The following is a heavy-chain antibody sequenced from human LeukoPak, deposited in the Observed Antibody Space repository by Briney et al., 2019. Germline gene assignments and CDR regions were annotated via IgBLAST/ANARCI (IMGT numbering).Heavy chain of an antibody. CDR3: ATAAFVTALDY. CDR2: IKSKGEGGTT. V-gene: IGHV3-15*01. J-gene: IGHJ4*02. D-gene: IGHD3-16*01. CDR1: EITVGSGFSFINAW. Sequence: GGSLRLSCVVSEITVGSGFSFINAWMSWVRQAPGKGLEWVGRIKSKGEGGTTDYAAPVKDRFTISRDDSKNTLYLQMNSLKTEDTALYYCATAAFVTALDYWGRGTLVTVSS.